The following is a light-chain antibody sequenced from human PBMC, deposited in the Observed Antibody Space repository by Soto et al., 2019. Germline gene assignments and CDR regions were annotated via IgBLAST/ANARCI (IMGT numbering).Light chain of an antibody. CDR3: QDYGTSAPWT. CDR2: RGS. CDR1: QNIRGNE. J-gene: IGKJ1*01. V-gene: IGKV3-20*01. Sequence: VLTQSPGTLSLSPGERATLSCRASQNIRGNELAWYQQKPGQPPRLLIYRGSSRAPGIPDRFSSRGSGTEFTLTISRLEPEDFAVYYCQDYGTSAPWTFGQGTKVEIK.